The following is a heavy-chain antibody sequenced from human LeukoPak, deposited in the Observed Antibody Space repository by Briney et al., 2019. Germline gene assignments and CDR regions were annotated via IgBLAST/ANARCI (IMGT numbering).Heavy chain of an antibody. CDR2: ISWNSGSI. V-gene: IGHV3-9*03. Sequence: GTSLTLSCAASGFTFDDYAMHWVRQAPGKGLEWVSGISWNSGSIVYADSVKGRFTISRDRTKNSLYLQMNSLRAEDMALYYCARGNGYNTSGYVDYWGQGTLVTVSS. CDR1: GFTFDDYA. J-gene: IGHJ4*02. D-gene: IGHD6-13*01. CDR3: ARGNGYNTSGYVDY.